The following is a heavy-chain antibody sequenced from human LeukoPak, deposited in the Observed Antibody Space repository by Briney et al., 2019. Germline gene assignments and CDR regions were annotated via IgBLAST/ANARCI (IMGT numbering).Heavy chain of an antibody. Sequence: SETLSLTCTVSGGSISSYYWSWIRQPPGKGLEWIGYIYYSGSTNYNPSLKSRVTISVDTSKNQFSLKLSSVTAADTAVYYCAREPYYYDSSGFHYYYYMDVWGKGTTVTVSS. D-gene: IGHD3-22*01. CDR3: AREPYYYDSSGFHYYYYMDV. CDR2: IYYSGST. J-gene: IGHJ6*03. V-gene: IGHV4-59*01. CDR1: GGSISSYY.